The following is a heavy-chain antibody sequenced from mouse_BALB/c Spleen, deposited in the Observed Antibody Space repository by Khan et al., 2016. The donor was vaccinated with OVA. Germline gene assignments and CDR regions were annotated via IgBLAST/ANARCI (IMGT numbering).Heavy chain of an antibody. J-gene: IGHJ2*01. CDR1: RFTISSYG. CDR3: ANCDI. D-gene: IGHD1-3*01. V-gene: IGHV5-6-3*01. CDR2: IDSNGGST. Sequence: EVQLVESGGGIVQPGGSLKLSCAASRFTISSYGMSSGRQTPAKKLELVATIDSNGGSTDYPDSVKSRITISGDNAKNALYLQMRTLKTEDTAMYYCANCDIWGQGTTLTVSS.